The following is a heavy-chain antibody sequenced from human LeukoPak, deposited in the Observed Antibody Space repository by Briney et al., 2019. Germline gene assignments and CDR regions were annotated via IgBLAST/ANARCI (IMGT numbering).Heavy chain of an antibody. V-gene: IGHV3-23*01. CDR1: GFTFSSYA. CDR2: ISGSGGST. CDR3: AYWGAVGDFDY. J-gene: IGHJ4*02. D-gene: IGHD6-19*01. Sequence: GGSLRLSCAASGFTFSSYAMSWVRQAPGKGLEWVSAISGSGGSTYYADSVKGRFTISRDNSKNTLCLQMNSLRAEDTAVYYCAYWGAVGDFDYWGQGTLVTVSS.